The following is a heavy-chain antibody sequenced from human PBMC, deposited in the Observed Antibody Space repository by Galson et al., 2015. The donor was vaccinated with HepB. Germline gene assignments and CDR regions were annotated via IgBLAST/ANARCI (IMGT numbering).Heavy chain of an antibody. CDR1: GGSISSYY. J-gene: IGHJ6*03. V-gene: IGHV4-59*01. Sequence: ETLSLTCTVSGGSISSYYWSWIRQPPGKGLEGIGYLYYSGSTNYNPSLKSRVTISVDTSKNQFSLKLTSATAADTAVYYCAREVRVATWAVTRSYYYYYMDVWGKGTTVTVSS. D-gene: IGHD4-23*01. CDR3: AREVRVATWAVTRSYYYYYMDV. CDR2: LYYSGST.